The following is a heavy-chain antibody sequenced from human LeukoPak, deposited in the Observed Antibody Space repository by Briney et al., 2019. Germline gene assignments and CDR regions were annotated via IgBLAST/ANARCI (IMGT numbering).Heavy chain of an antibody. CDR1: GFTVSSNS. CDR2: IYSDNT. V-gene: IGHV3-53*01. CDR3: AKEGFGGAFDI. D-gene: IGHD3-10*01. J-gene: IGHJ3*02. Sequence: GGSLRLSCTVSGFTVSSNSMSWVRQAPGKGLEWVSFIYSDNTHYSDSVKGRFTISRDNSKNTLYVQMNSLRGEDTAVYYCAKEGFGGAFDIWGQGTMVTVSS.